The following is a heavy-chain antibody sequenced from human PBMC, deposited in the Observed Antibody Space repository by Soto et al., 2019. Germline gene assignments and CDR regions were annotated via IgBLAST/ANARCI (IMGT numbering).Heavy chain of an antibody. CDR1: GFTFSSYG. V-gene: IGHV3-30*18. Sequence: GGSLRLSCAASGFTFSSYGMHWVRQAPGKGLEWVAVISYDGSNKYYADSVKGRFTISRDNSKNTLYLQMNSLRAEDTAVYYCAKDLARYDSSGYYPLDYWGQGTLVTVSS. D-gene: IGHD3-22*01. CDR2: ISYDGSNK. J-gene: IGHJ4*02. CDR3: AKDLARYDSSGYYPLDY.